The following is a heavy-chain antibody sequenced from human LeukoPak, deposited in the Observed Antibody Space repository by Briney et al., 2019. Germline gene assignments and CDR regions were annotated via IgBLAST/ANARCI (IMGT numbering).Heavy chain of an antibody. CDR2: IYYSGST. J-gene: IGHJ4*02. D-gene: IGHD3-10*01. Sequence: SQTLSLTCTVSGGSLSSGDYYWSWIRQPPGTGLEWIGYIYYSGSTYYNPSLKSRVTISVDTSKNQFSLKLSSVTAADTAVYYCARSGYYGSGTYYNVDYWGQGTLVTVSS. CDR1: GGSLSSGDYY. V-gene: IGHV4-30-4*01. CDR3: ARSGYYGSGTYYNVDY.